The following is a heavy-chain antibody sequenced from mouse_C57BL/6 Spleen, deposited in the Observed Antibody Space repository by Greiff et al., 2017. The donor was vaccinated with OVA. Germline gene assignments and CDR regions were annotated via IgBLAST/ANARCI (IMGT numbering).Heavy chain of an antibody. J-gene: IGHJ3*01. V-gene: IGHV1-76*01. CDR1: GYTFTDYY. D-gene: IGHD2-1*01. CDR2: IYPGSGNT. CDR3: ARDSTMADVRFAY. Sequence: QVQLKQSGAELVRPGASVKLSCKASGYTFTDYYINWVKQRPGQGLEWIARIYPGSGNTYYNEKFKGKATLTAEKSSSTAYMQLSSLTSEDSAVYFCARDSTMADVRFAYWGQGTLVTVSA.